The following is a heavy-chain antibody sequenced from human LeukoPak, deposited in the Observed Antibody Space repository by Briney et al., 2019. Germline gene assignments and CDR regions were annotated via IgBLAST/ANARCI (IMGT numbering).Heavy chain of an antibody. J-gene: IGHJ4*02. Sequence: GGSLRLSCAASGFTFSNYWMSWVRQAPGMGLEWVANIKQDGSEKYYVDSVKGRFTISRDNAKNSLYLQMNSLRPEDTAVFYCARRRCSSTSCFFDYWGQGTLVTVSS. CDR3: ARRRCSSTSCFFDY. CDR1: GFTFSNYW. D-gene: IGHD2-2*01. CDR2: IKQDGSEK. V-gene: IGHV3-7*01.